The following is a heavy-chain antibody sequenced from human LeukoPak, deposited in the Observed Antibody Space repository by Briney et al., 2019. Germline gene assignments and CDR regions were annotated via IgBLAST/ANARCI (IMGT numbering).Heavy chain of an antibody. J-gene: IGHJ5*02. CDR3: ARGPTVVRVDWFDP. Sequence: ASVKVSCKASGGIFSSYAISWVRQAPGQGLEWMGRIIPIHGTANYAQKFQGRVTITADKSTSTAYMELSSLRSEDTAVYYCARGPTVVRVDWFDPWGQGTLVTVSS. CDR1: GGIFSSYA. V-gene: IGHV1-69*04. CDR2: IIPIHGTA. D-gene: IGHD4-23*01.